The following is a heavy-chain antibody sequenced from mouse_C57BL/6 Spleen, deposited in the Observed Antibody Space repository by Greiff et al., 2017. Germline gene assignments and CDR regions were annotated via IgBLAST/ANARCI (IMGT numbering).Heavy chain of an antibody. V-gene: IGHV1-26*01. D-gene: IGHD1-1*01. CDR2: INPNNGGT. Sequence: EVQLQQSGPELVKPGASVKISCKASGYTFTDYYMNWVKQSHGKSLEWIGDINPNNGGTSYNQKFKGKATLTVDKSSSTAYMELRSLTSEDSAVYYCARAYYYGTWYFDVWGTGTTVTVSS. J-gene: IGHJ1*03. CDR3: ARAYYYGTWYFDV. CDR1: GYTFTDYY.